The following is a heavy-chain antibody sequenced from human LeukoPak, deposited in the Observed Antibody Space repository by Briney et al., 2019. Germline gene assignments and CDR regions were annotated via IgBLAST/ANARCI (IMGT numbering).Heavy chain of an antibody. V-gene: IGHV1-58*01. CDR2: IVVGTGKT. Sequence: SVKVSCKASGFTNSNSSVQWVRQARGQRPEWIGWIVVGTGKTNYAQRLQERVTISRDMSTGTVDMELSSLRSEDTAVYYCAATSIRMVQRIIYYGKDVWGQGTTVTVSS. CDR1: GFTNSNSS. J-gene: IGHJ6*02. D-gene: IGHD3-10*01. CDR3: AATSIRMVQRIIYYGKDV.